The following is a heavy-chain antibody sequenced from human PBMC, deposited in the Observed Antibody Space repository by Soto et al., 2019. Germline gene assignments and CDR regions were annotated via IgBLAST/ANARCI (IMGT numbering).Heavy chain of an antibody. CDR1: GFTFSNAW. D-gene: IGHD3-10*01. V-gene: IGHV3-15*07. Sequence: EVQLVESGGGLVKPGGSLRLSCAASGFTFSNAWMNWVRQAPGKGLEWVGRIKSKTDGGTTDYAAPVKGRFTISRDDSKNTLYLQMNSLKTEDTAVYYCTTVPYHGSGSYYPVNYYYYGMDVWGQGTTVTVSS. CDR2: IKSKTDGGTT. CDR3: TTVPYHGSGSYYPVNYYYYGMDV. J-gene: IGHJ6*02.